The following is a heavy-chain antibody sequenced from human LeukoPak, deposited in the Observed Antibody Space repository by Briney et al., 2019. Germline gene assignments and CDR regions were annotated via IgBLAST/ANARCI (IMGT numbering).Heavy chain of an antibody. V-gene: IGHV1-69*06. CDR3: AARYSGSYESLVDY. CDR1: GYIFTNYL. D-gene: IGHD1-26*01. CDR2: IIPIFGTA. J-gene: IGHJ4*02. Sequence: SVKVSCKASGYIFTNYLMHWVRQAPGQGLEWMGGIIPIFGTANYAQKFQGRVTMTEDTSTDTAYMELSSLRSEDTAVYYCAARYSGSYESLVDYWGQGTLVTVSS.